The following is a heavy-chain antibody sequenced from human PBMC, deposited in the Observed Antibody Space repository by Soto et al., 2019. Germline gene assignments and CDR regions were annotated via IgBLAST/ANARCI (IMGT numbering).Heavy chain of an antibody. CDR2: IWYDGSNK. J-gene: IGHJ4*02. CDR3: ARNPSERDCSSTSCNI. Sequence: GGSLRLSCAASGFTFSSYGMHWVRQAPGKGLEWVAVIWYDGSNKYYADSVKGRFTISRDNAKNSLYLQMNSLRVEDTAVYYCARNPSERDCSSTSCNIWGQGTLVTVSS. D-gene: IGHD2-2*02. CDR1: GFTFSSYG. V-gene: IGHV3-33*01.